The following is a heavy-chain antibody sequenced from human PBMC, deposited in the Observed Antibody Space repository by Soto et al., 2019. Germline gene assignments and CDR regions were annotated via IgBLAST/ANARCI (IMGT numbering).Heavy chain of an antibody. CDR1: GFPFNIYS. D-gene: IGHD6-19*01. J-gene: IGHJ4*02. Sequence: EVRLVESGGGLVQPGGSLRLTCVASGFPFNIYSMNWVRQAPGKGLEWSSYITSDTNTIKYADSVKGRFTISRDNAKNLVYLQMNSLRDEDTAVYFCARSVESHFDYWGQGTVVTVSS. V-gene: IGHV3-48*02. CDR2: ITSDTNTI. CDR3: ARSVESHFDY.